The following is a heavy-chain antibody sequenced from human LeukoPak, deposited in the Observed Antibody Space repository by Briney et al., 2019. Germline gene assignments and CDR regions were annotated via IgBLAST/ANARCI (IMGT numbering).Heavy chain of an antibody. CDR1: GFRFGSYW. CDR3: VRDSGWFHFDY. Sequence: GGSLRLSCAASGFRFGSYWMTWVRQAPGKGLEWVAHIKEDGSAENYVDSVKGRFSISRDNAKNSLYLQMNSLRVEDTAVYYCVRDSGWFHFDYWGQGILVTASP. CDR2: IKEDGSAE. V-gene: IGHV3-7*03. J-gene: IGHJ4*02. D-gene: IGHD6-19*01.